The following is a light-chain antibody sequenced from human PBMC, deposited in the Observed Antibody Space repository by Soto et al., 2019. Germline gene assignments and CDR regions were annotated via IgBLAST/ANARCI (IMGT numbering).Light chain of an antibody. CDR1: QSVARD. CDR3: QQHTVSMYT. V-gene: IGKV3-20*01. CDR2: RAS. Sequence: EIVLTQSPGTLSLSPGETATLSCRASQSVARDLTWYQHKPGQAPRLLISRASTGATGIPDRFSGSGSGTDFTLTINRQEPEDSAVYYCQQHTVSMYTFGQGTKLEIK. J-gene: IGKJ2*01.